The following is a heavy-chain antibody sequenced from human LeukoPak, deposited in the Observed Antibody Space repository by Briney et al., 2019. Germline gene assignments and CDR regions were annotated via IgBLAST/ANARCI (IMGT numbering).Heavy chain of an antibody. CDR2: ISSSSSYI. D-gene: IGHD3-10*01. V-gene: IGHV3-21*04. J-gene: IGHJ4*02. CDR3: ARSQRYLYYYGSGSPDYFDY. Sequence: GGSLRLSCAASGFTFSSYSMNWVRQAPGKGLEWVSSISSSSSYIYYADSVKGRFTISRDNSKNTLYLQMNSLRAEDTAVYYCARSQRYLYYYGSGSPDYFDYWGQGTLVTVSS. CDR1: GFTFSSYS.